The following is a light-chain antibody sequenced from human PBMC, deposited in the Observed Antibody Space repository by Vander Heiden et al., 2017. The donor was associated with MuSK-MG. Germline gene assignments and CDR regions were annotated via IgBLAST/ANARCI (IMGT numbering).Light chain of an antibody. CDR2: DAS. Sequence: DIQMTQSPSSLSASVGDRVTITCQASQDISNSLNWYQQKPGKAPKLLIYDASNLEAGVPPRFSGSGSGTEFSLTISSLQPEDLATYYCQQYDSLPLMYTFGHGTKLEIK. CDR1: QDISNS. J-gene: IGKJ2*01. CDR3: QQYDSLPLMYT. V-gene: IGKV1-33*01.